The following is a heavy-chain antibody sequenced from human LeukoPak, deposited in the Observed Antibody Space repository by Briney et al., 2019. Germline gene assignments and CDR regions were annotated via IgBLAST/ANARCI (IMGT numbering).Heavy chain of an antibody. CDR1: GGSISSGSYS. CDR3: ASQAVAGTNH. Sequence: PSETLSLTCTVSGGSISSGSYSWSWIRQPAGKGLEWIGRIYSSGSTNYNPSLKSRVTISVDTSKKQFSLKLSSVTAADTAVYYCASQAVAGTNHWGQGTLVTVSS. CDR2: IYSSGST. J-gene: IGHJ4*02. V-gene: IGHV4-61*02. D-gene: IGHD6-19*01.